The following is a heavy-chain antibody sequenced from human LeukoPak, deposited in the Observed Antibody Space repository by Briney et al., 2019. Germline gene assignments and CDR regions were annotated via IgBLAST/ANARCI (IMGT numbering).Heavy chain of an antibody. CDR3: ARGTRYFGPFGV. J-gene: IGHJ3*01. CDR2: IYYSGST. D-gene: IGHD3-9*01. V-gene: IGHV4-39*07. Sequence: PSETLSLTCTVSGGSISSSSYYWGWIRQPPGKGLEWIGSIYYSGSTYYNPSLKSRVTISVDTSKNQFSLKLSSVTAADTAVYYCARGTRYFGPFGVWGQGTMVTVSS. CDR1: GGSISSSSYY.